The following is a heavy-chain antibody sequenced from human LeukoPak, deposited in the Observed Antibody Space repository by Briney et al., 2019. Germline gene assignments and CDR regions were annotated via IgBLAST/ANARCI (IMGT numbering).Heavy chain of an antibody. CDR1: GYNFTIYR. CDR2: IYPGDSDT. D-gene: IGHD4-17*01. J-gene: IGHJ3*02. V-gene: IGHV5-51*01. Sequence: GESLKISCEGSGYNFTIYRIAWVRQMPGKGLEWMGIIYPGDSDTRYSPSFQGQVTISADKSISTAYLQWSSLKASDTAMYYCARKSPPXDYXDXXGAFDIWGQGXMVTVS. CDR3: ARKSPPXDYXDXXGAFDI.